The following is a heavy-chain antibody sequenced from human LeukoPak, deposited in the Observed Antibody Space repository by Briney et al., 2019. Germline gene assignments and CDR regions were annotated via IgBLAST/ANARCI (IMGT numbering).Heavy chain of an antibody. CDR3: ARDQTTRGAAFDI. J-gene: IGHJ3*02. CDR2: ISSSSSYI. V-gene: IGHV3-21*01. D-gene: IGHD1-1*01. CDR1: GFTFSSYW. Sequence: PGGSLRLSCAASGFTFSSYWMSWVRQAPGKGLEWVSSISSSSSYIYYADSVKGRFTISRDNAKNSLYLQMNSLRAEDTAVYYCARDQTTRGAAFDIWGQGTMVTVSS.